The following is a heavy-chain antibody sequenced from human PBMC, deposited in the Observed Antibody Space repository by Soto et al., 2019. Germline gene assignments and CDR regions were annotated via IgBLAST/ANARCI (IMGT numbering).Heavy chain of an antibody. D-gene: IGHD3-10*01. Sequence: SETQSLTCVVSCDSKSNSYLSWIRQPPGKGLEWVGHIYYTGSTNYNPSLKSRVAISADTSRSQFSLKLSSVTAADTAVYYCALYGKYKSLDSWGQGTLVTVSS. J-gene: IGHJ4*02. V-gene: IGHV4-59*01. CDR2: IYYTGST. CDR1: CDSKSNSY. CDR3: ALYGKYKSLDS.